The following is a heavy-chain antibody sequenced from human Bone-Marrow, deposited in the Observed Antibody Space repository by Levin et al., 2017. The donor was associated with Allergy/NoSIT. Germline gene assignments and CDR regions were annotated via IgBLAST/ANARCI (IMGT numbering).Heavy chain of an antibody. V-gene: IGHV2-70*01. J-gene: IGHJ4*02. CDR3: ARTLGYDILTGYYNRYFDY. Sequence: PSETLSLTCTFSGFSLSTSGMCVSWIRQPPGKALEWLALIDWDDDKYYSTSLKTRLTISKDTSKNQVVLTMTNMDPVDTATYYCARTLGYDILTGYYNRYFDYWGQGTLVTVSS. CDR1: GFSLSTSGMC. CDR2: IDWDDDK. D-gene: IGHD3-9*01.